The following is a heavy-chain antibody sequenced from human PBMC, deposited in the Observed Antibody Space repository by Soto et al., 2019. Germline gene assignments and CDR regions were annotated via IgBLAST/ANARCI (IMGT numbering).Heavy chain of an antibody. CDR1: GGSISSYY. V-gene: IGHV4-4*07. CDR3: ARGFLYCSSTSCFPYYYGIDV. CDR2: IYSSGST. Sequence: PSETLSLTCTVSGGSISSYYWSWIRQPAGKGLEWIGRIYSSGSTNYNPSLKSRVTMSVDTSQNQFSLKLSSVTAADTAVYYCARGFLYCSSTSCFPYYYGIDVCGQGTTVTVSS. D-gene: IGHD2-2*01. J-gene: IGHJ6*01.